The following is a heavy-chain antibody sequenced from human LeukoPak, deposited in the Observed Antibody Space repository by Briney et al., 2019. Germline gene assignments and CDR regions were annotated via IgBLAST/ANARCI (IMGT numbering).Heavy chain of an antibody. V-gene: IGHV3-30-3*01. Sequence: GRSLRLSCAASGFTFSSYAMHWVRQAPGKGLEWVAVISYDGSNKYYADSVKGRSTISRDNSKNTLYLQMNSLRAEDTAVYYCARGAYYYDSSGYAWGQGTLVTVSS. J-gene: IGHJ5*02. D-gene: IGHD3-22*01. CDR2: ISYDGSNK. CDR3: ARGAYYYDSSGYA. CDR1: GFTFSSYA.